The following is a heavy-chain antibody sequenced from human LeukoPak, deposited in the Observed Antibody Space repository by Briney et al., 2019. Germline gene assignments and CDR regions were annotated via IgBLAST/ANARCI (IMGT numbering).Heavy chain of an antibody. CDR2: ISYDGSNK. Sequence: PGGSLRLSCAASGFTFSTYWMHWVRQAPGKGLVWVAVISYDGSNKYYADSVKGRFTISRDNSKNTLYLQMNSLRAEDTAVYYCARREDPGVPAAAFDYWGQGTLVTVSS. V-gene: IGHV3-30-3*01. CDR1: GFTFSTYW. D-gene: IGHD2-2*01. J-gene: IGHJ4*02. CDR3: ARREDPGVPAAAFDY.